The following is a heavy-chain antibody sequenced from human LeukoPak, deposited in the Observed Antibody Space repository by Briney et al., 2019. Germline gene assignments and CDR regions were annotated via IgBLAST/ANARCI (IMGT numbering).Heavy chain of an antibody. J-gene: IGHJ1*01. CDR3: ARSPIAAAGTGPLYFQH. CDR1: GFTFSSYW. CDR2: IKQDGSEK. Sequence: SGGSLRLSCAASGFTFSSYWMSWVRQAPGKGLEWVANIKQDGSEKYYVDSVKGRFTISRDNAKNSLYLQMNSLRAEDTAVYYCARSPIAAAGTGPLYFQHWGQGTLVTVSS. D-gene: IGHD6-13*01. V-gene: IGHV3-7*01.